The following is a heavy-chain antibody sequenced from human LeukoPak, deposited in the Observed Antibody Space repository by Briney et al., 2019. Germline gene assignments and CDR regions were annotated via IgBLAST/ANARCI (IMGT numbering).Heavy chain of an antibody. J-gene: IGHJ4*02. CDR2: IYYDGST. D-gene: IGHD5-24*01. Sequence: SETLSLTCTVSGGFFSITNYYWTLIRQPPGKGLEWIGSIYYDGSTYYYPPLKSRVTISADTSTNQFSLQLSSAAAADTAVYFCARHHRDGYTDHWGQGILVTVSS. CDR1: GGFFSITNYY. V-gene: IGHV4-39*01. CDR3: ARHHRDGYTDH.